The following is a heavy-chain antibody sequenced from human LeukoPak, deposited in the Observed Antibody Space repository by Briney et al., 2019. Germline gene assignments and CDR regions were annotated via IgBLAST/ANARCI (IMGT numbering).Heavy chain of an antibody. CDR3: ARDTYCGGDCLNWYFDL. Sequence: SETLSLTCTVSGGSISSYYWSWIRQPPGKGLEWIGYIYYSGSTNYNPSLKSRVTISVDTSKNQFSLKLSSVTAADTAVYYCARDTYCGGDCLNWYFDLWGRGTLVTVSS. CDR1: GGSISSYY. CDR2: IYYSGST. J-gene: IGHJ2*01. D-gene: IGHD2-21*01. V-gene: IGHV4-59*01.